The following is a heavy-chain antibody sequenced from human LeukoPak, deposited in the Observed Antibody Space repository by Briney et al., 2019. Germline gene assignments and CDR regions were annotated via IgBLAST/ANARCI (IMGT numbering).Heavy chain of an antibody. CDR2: IYTSGST. CDR3: ARAPPGIAAAGLGFDY. V-gene: IGHV4-4*07. D-gene: IGHD6-13*01. Sequence: SETLSLTCTVSGGSISSYYWSWIRQPAGKGLEWIGRIYTSGSTNYNPSLKGRVTMSVDTSKNQFSLKLSSVTAADTAVYYCARAPPGIAAAGLGFDYWGQGTLVTVSS. CDR1: GGSISSYY. J-gene: IGHJ4*02.